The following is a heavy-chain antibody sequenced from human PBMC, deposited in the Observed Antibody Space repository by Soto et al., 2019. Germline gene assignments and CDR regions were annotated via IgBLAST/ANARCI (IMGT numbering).Heavy chain of an antibody. V-gene: IGHV1-18*01. CDR2: INTFNGNT. J-gene: IGHJ4*02. D-gene: IGHD2-2*01. Sequence: QVHLVQSEGEVKKPGASVKVSCKTSGYTFSDYGVSWVRQAPGQGLEWMGWINTFNGNTKYGQKFQARDTLSIDTSTRTVFLELTSLKFDDAAVYYCARGFIPENYWGQGTRVTVSS. CDR3: ARGFIPENY. CDR1: GYTFSDYG.